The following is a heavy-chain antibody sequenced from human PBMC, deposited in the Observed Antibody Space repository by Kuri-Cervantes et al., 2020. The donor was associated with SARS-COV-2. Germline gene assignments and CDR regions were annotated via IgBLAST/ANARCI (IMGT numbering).Heavy chain of an antibody. CDR1: GFTFDDYA. CDR2: ISWNSGSI. J-gene: IGHJ6*04. V-gene: IGHV3-9*01. CDR3: AREYYDFWSGKVALDV. Sequence: GGSLRLSCAASGFTFDDYAMHWVRQAPGKGLEWVSGISWNSGSIGYADSVKGRFTTSRDNAKNSLYLQMNSLRAEDTAVYYCAREYYDFWSGKVALDVWGKGTTVTVSS. D-gene: IGHD3-3*01.